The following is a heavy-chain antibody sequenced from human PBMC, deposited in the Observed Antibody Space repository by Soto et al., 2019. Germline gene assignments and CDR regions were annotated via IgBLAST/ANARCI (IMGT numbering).Heavy chain of an antibody. CDR3: ARVTTVTSPYYFDY. CDR2: IIPIFGTA. CDR1: GGTFSSYA. J-gene: IGHJ4*02. V-gene: IGHV1-69*13. D-gene: IGHD4-17*01. Sequence: ASVKVSCKTSGGTFSSYAIIWVRQAPGQGLEWMGGIIPIFGTANYAQKFQGRVTITADESTSTAYMELSSLRSEDTAVYYCARVTTVTSPYYFDYWGQGTLVTVSS.